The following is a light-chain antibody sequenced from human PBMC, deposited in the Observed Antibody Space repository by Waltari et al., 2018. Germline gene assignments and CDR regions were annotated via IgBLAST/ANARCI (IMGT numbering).Light chain of an antibody. CDR1: SMDSGGYNS. V-gene: IGLV2-14*01. CDR2: DVS. Sequence: QSALTQPASVSGSPGQSVPIFCTGTSMDSGGYNSSSWYQEHPGQAPRVIIYDVSDRPSGVSDRFSGSKSGNTASLTISGLQAEDEADYYCSSQSSNNVVLFGGGTKLTVL. CDR3: SSQSSNNVVL. J-gene: IGLJ2*01.